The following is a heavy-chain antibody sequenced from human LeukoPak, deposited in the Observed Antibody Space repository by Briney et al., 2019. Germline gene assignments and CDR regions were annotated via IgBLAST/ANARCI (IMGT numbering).Heavy chain of an antibody. Sequence: PSQTLSLTCTVSGVSISSSDYYWGWIRQPPGKGLEWIGSIYYSGNTFYKPPLKSRDTISIDTPKNNFSLNLSSLTAAHTPLFFCVRQTSGNYDFWSGYSIKKRFYYYGLDVWGQGTTVTVSS. J-gene: IGHJ6*02. CDR1: GVSISSSDYY. V-gene: IGHV4-39*01. CDR3: VRQTSGNYDFWSGYSIKKRFYYYGLDV. CDR2: IYYSGNT. D-gene: IGHD3-3*01.